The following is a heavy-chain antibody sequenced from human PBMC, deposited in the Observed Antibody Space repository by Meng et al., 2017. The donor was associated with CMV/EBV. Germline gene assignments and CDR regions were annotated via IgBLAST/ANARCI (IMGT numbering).Heavy chain of an antibody. D-gene: IGHD6-19*01. Sequence: QVHVSGSGHGRVKPPGTRSPTCHPSVGSISSYYWGWIRQPAGKGLEWIGRIYTSGRTNYNPSLKSRVTMSVDTSKNQFSLKLSSVTAADTAVYYCARDSSGWYPHFDYWGQGTLVTVSS. V-gene: IGHV4-4*07. CDR2: IYTSGRT. CDR1: VGSISSYY. CDR3: ARDSSGWYPHFDY. J-gene: IGHJ4*02.